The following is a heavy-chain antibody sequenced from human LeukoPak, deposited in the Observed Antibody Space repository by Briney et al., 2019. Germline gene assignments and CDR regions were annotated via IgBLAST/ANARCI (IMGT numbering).Heavy chain of an antibody. D-gene: IGHD3-9*01. J-gene: IGHJ5*02. CDR2: IYYSGST. CDR1: GGSISSYY. CDR3: ARVGVLRYFDWLLSDNWFDP. V-gene: IGHV4-59*01. Sequence: SETLSLTCTVSGGSISSYYWSWIRQPPGKGLEWIGYIYYSGSTNYNPSLKSRVTISVDTSKNQFSLKLSSVTAADTAVYYCARVGVLRYFDWLLSDNWFDPWGQGTLVTVSS.